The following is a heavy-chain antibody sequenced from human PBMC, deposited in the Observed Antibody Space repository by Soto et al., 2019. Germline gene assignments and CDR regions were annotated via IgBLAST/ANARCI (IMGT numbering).Heavy chain of an antibody. J-gene: IGHJ6*01. V-gene: IGHV3-23*01. CDR2: IGESGTPT. Sequence: GGSLRLSCAASGFTFSSYAMKWVRQAPGKGLEWVSLIGESGTPTYYADSVKGRFTISRGNSGNTLFLEMYSLRAEDTAVYYCARYIPGVRYYGRDAWGQETTITVSS. CDR3: ARYIPGVRYYGRDA. D-gene: IGHD2-2*01. CDR1: GFTFSSYA.